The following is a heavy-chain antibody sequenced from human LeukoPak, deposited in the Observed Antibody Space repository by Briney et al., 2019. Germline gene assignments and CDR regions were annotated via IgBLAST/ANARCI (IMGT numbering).Heavy chain of an antibody. V-gene: IGHV3-23*01. CDR2: ISASGDVT. Sequence: PGGSLRLSCAASGFTFSIYAMSWVRQAPGRGLEWVSAISASGDVTFYADSLRGRFTISRDNSKSTLYLQMNGLRAEDTAIFYCAKSLFTSATGTGRAFHIWGQGTRVTVSS. CDR1: GFTFSIYA. J-gene: IGHJ3*02. D-gene: IGHD1-1*01. CDR3: AKSLFTSATGTGRAFHI.